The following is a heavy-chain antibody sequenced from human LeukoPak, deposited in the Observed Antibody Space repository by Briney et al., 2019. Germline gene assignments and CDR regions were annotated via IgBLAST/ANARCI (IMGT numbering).Heavy chain of an antibody. CDR3: ARDCEFCDLLFYMNV. Sequence: SETLSLTCTVSGGSISSTGYFWTWIRQPAGKGLEWIGHIDNSGSTNCNPSLKSRVTISVDTSKNQFSLNLTSVTAADTAVYYCARDCEFCDLLFYMNVWGKGTTVTVSS. V-gene: IGHV4-61*09. J-gene: IGHJ6*03. CDR2: IDNSGST. CDR1: GGSISSTGYF. D-gene: IGHD3-16*01.